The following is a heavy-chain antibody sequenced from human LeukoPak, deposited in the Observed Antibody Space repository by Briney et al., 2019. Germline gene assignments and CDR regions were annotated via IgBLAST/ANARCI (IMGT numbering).Heavy chain of an antibody. Sequence: ASVKVSSKASGYTFTGYYMHWVRQAPGQGLEWIGWINPNIGGTNYAQKFQGRVTMTRDTSISTAYMELSRLRSDDTAVYYCARGGLRYFDWLEHVRKFDAFDIWGQGTMVTVSS. CDR2: INPNIGGT. CDR1: GYTFTGYY. D-gene: IGHD3-9*01. J-gene: IGHJ3*02. V-gene: IGHV1-2*02. CDR3: ARGGLRYFDWLEHVRKFDAFDI.